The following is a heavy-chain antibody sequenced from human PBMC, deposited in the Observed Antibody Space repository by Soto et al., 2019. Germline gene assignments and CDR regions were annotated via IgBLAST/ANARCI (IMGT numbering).Heavy chain of an antibody. CDR2: TYYRSKWYN. D-gene: IGHD1-7*01. V-gene: IGHV6-1*01. CDR3: ARVVLELTGGAFDI. CDR1: GDSVSSNSAA. Sequence: QSQTLSLTCAISGDSVSSNSAAWNWIRQSPSRGLEWLGRTYYRSKWYNDYAVSVKSRITINPDTSKNQFSLQLNSVTPEDTAVYYCARVVLELTGGAFDIWGQGTMVTVSS. J-gene: IGHJ3*02.